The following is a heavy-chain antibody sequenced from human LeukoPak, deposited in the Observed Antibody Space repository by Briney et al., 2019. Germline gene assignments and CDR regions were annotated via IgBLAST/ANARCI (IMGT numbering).Heavy chain of an antibody. J-gene: IGHJ4*02. D-gene: IGHD1-26*01. Sequence: PSETLSLTCGVSGGSISGTNWWNWVRQPPGQGLEWIGEISLAGQTNYNPSLNGRVTMSLDKSSNQLSLNLTSVTAAYTATYYCSRESGAFCPFGYWGQGTLVIVSS. CDR1: GGSISGTNW. CDR2: ISLAGQT. CDR3: SRESGAFCPFGY. V-gene: IGHV4/OR15-8*02.